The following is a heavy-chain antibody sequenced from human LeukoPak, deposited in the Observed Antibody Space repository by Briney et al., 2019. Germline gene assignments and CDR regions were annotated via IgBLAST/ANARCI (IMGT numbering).Heavy chain of an antibody. J-gene: IGHJ4*02. V-gene: IGHV4-34*01. Sequence: SETLSLTCAVYGGSFSGYYWSWIRQPPGKGLEWIGEINHSGGTNYNPSLKSRVTISVDTSKNQSSLKLSSVTAADTAVYYCARGRSGWYKSSSVFDYWGQGTLVTVSS. CDR1: GGSFSGYY. CDR2: INHSGGT. CDR3: ARGRSGWYKSSSVFDY. D-gene: IGHD6-19*01.